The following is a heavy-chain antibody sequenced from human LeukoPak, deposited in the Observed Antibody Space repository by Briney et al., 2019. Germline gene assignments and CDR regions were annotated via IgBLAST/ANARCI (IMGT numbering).Heavy chain of an antibody. V-gene: IGHV4-59*08. D-gene: IGHD3-10*01. CDR2: IYYSGST. J-gene: IGHJ4*02. CDR1: GGSISSYY. Sequence: PSETLSLTCTVSGGSISSYYWSWIRQPPGKGLEWIGYIYYSGSTNYNPSLKSRVTISVDTPKNQFSLELSSVTAADTAVYYCARRWSGENLFDYWGQGTLVTVSS. CDR3: ARRWSGENLFDY.